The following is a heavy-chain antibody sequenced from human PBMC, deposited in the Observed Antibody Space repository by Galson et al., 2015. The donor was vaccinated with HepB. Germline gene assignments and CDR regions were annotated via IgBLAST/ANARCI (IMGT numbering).Heavy chain of an antibody. CDR2: ISYDGSNI. V-gene: IGHV3-30*18. Sequence: SLRLSCAASGFPFSSYGMHWVRQAPGKGLEWVAMISYDGSNIYYGDSVKGRFTISRDNSKNTLYLQMGSLRPEDTAVYYCAKKRAGSTWSPCDYWGQGTLVTVSS. CDR1: GFPFSSYG. D-gene: IGHD2/OR15-2a*01. J-gene: IGHJ4*02. CDR3: AKKRAGSTWSPCDY.